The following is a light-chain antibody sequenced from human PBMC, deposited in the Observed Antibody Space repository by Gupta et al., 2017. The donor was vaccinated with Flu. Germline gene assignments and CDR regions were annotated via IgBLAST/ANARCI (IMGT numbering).Light chain of an antibody. CDR3: QQSSSTPLIT. CDR2: AAS. V-gene: IGKV1-39*01. CDR1: QTIGNY. J-gene: IGKJ4*01. Sequence: IQMTQSPPSLAASVGQRVIITCRASQTIGNYLNWYQQRPGKAPKLLIYAASTLRSGVPSRFSGSGTGTDFTLTISSLQPDAFATYYCQQSSSTPLITFGGGTKVEIK.